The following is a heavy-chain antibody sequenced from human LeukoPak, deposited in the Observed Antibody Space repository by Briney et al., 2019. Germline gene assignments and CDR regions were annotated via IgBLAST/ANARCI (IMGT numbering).Heavy chain of an antibody. CDR1: GGSISSYY. CDR2: IYYSGST. CDR3: ARRSHPDGMDV. J-gene: IGHJ6*02. V-gene: IGHV4-59*08. Sequence: SETLSLTCTVSGGSISSYYWSWTRQPPGKGLEWIGYIYYSGSTNYNPSLKSRVTISVDTSKNQFSLKLSSVTAADTAVYYCARRSHPDGMDVWGQGTTVTVSS.